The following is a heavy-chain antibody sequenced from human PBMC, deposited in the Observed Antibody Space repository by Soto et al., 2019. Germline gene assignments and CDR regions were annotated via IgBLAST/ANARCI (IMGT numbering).Heavy chain of an antibody. J-gene: IGHJ6*02. CDR2: ISYDGSNK. CDR1: GFTFSSYA. Sequence: GGSLRLSCAASGFTFSSYAMHWVRQAPGKGLEWVAVISYDGSNKYYADSVKGRFTISRDNSKNTLYLQMNSLRAEDTAVYYCARDPDSGSYYFYYYYYGMDVWGQGTTVTVSS. D-gene: IGHD1-26*01. V-gene: IGHV3-30-3*01. CDR3: ARDPDSGSYYFYYYYYGMDV.